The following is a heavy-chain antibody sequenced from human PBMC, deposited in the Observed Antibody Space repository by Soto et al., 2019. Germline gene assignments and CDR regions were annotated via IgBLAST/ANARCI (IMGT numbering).Heavy chain of an antibody. CDR2: TYYRSKWYN. D-gene: IGHD6-19*01. CDR3: SRGSYSSDRAAGMDV. J-gene: IGHJ6*02. V-gene: IGHV6-1*01. CDR1: GDSVSTNSAT. Sequence: SQTLSLTCAISGDSVSTNSATWNWIRQSPSRGLEWLGRTYYRSKWYNDYAVSVKSRITIKPDTSKNQFSLQLNSVTPEDTAVYYCSRGSYSSDRAAGMDVWGQGTTVTVSS.